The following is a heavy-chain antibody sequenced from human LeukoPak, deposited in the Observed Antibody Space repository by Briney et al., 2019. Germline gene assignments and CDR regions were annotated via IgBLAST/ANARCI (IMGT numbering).Heavy chain of an antibody. CDR3: AKPFGSSLKGYYFDY. V-gene: IGHV3-23*01. D-gene: IGHD6-6*01. CDR1: GFTFSSYA. CDR2: ISGSGGST. J-gene: IGHJ4*02. Sequence: GGSLSLSCAASGFTFSSYAMSWVRQAPGKGLEWVSAISGSGGSTYYADSVKGRFTISRDNFKNTLYLQMNSLRAEDTAVYYCAKPFGSSLKGYYFDYWGQGTLVTVSA.